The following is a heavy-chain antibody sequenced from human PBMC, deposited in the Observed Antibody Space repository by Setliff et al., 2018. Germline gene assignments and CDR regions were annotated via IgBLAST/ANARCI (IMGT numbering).Heavy chain of an antibody. V-gene: IGHV3-7*01. CDR1: GFTFTSYW. CDR3: ARTCSGSGCYAGLES. CDR2: IKEDGSDK. Sequence: GGSLRLSCAASGFTFTSYWMTWVRQAPGKGLEWVANIKEDGSDKYYVDSVKGRFTISRDNSKNTLYLQMNSLRPEDTAVYYCARTCSGSGCYAGLESWGRGTLVTVSS. J-gene: IGHJ2*01. D-gene: IGHD2-15*01.